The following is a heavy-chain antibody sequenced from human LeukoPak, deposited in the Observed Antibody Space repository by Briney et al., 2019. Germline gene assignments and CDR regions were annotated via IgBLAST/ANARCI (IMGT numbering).Heavy chain of an antibody. D-gene: IGHD6-19*01. CDR3: ARLQYSSGWYPYFDY. V-gene: IGHV4-59*02. J-gene: IGHJ4*02. Sequence: PSETLSLTCTISGDSVSSYYWSWIRQPPGKGLEWIGYIYYSGSTNYNPSLKSRVTISVDTSKNQFSLKLSSVTAADTAVYYCARLQYSSGWYPYFDYWGQGTLVTVSS. CDR1: GDSVSSYY. CDR2: IYYSGST.